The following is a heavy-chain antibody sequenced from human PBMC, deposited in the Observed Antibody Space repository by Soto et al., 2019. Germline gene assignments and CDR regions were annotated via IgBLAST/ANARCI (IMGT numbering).Heavy chain of an antibody. V-gene: IGHV3-23*01. D-gene: IGHD2-15*01. CDR2: ISDNGRRT. CDR3: AKDPGCYDVRNWFDP. CDR1: GFTFSSYA. J-gene: IGHJ5*02. Sequence: EVQLLESGGGLVQPGGSLRLSCVASGFTFSSYAMSWVRQAPGKGLEWVSAISDNGRRTNYIDSVKGRFTISRDNSKNTLYLQTNSLRAEDTAIYYCAKDPGCYDVRNWFDPWGQGTLVTVSS.